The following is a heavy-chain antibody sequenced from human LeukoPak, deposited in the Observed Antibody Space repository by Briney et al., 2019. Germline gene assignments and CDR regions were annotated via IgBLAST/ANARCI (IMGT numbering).Heavy chain of an antibody. CDR2: IHYTGST. V-gene: IGHV4-59*12. CDR3: ARDREQQLVRFYNAFDI. Sequence: SETLSLTCSVSGGSINSYYWSWIRQPPGKGLECIGYIHYTGSTNYNPSLKSRVTISVDTSKNQFSLKLRSVTAADTAVYYCARDREQQLVRFYNAFDIWGQGTMVTVSS. D-gene: IGHD6-13*01. CDR1: GGSINSYY. J-gene: IGHJ3*02.